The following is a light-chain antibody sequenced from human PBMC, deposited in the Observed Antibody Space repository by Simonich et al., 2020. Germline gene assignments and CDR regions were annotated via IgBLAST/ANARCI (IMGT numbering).Light chain of an antibody. CDR2: DAS. CDR1: QNISNY. Sequence: DIQMTPSQSSLSASVGDKVTITCQACQNISNYLNCYQQKPWKAPKLLIYDASNLETGVPSRFSGSGSGTDFTFTISSLQPEDIATYYCQQYDNLPYTFGQGTKLEIK. J-gene: IGKJ2*01. V-gene: IGKV1-33*01. CDR3: QQYDNLPYT.